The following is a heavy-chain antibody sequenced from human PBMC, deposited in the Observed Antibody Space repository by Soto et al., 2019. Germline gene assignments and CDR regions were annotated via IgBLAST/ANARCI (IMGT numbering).Heavy chain of an antibody. CDR3: ARSGGLDRDFNY. CDR2: IIPIFGTA. J-gene: IGHJ4*02. CDR1: GYTFTSYY. Sequence: SVKVSCKASGYTFTSYYMHWVRQAPGQGLEWMGIIIPIFGTANYAQKFQDRVTITADESTSTAYMQLSSLRSGDTAVYYCARSGGLDRDFNYWGQGSLVTVSS. D-gene: IGHD2-15*01. V-gene: IGHV1-69*13.